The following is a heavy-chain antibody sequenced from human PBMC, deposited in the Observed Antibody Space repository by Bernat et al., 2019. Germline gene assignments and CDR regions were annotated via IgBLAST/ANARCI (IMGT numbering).Heavy chain of an antibody. J-gene: IGHJ4*02. CDR2: IYSGGRT. D-gene: IGHD4-17*01. Sequence: EVQLVETGGGLIQPGGSLRLSCAASGFTVSSNYMSWVRQAPGKGLEWVSVIYSGGRTYYADSAKGRFTISRDNSKNTLYVKMNSLRAEDTAVYYCARETDYGDYYFDYWGQGTLVNVSS. CDR1: GFTVSSNY. V-gene: IGHV3-53*02. CDR3: ARETDYGDYYFDY.